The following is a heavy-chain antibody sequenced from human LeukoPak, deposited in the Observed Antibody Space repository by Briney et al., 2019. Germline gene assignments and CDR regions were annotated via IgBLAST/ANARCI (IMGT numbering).Heavy chain of an antibody. CDR1: GFTVSSNS. CDR3: ARGAGSSPLGY. CDR2: IYSGGKT. V-gene: IGHV3-66*01. D-gene: IGHD6-13*01. Sequence: GGSLRLSCAASGFTVSSNSLSWVRQAPGKGLEWVSIIYSGGKTYYADSVKGRFIISRDNSKNTLYLQMNSLRPEDTAVYYCARGAGSSPLGYWGQGTLVTVSS. J-gene: IGHJ4*02.